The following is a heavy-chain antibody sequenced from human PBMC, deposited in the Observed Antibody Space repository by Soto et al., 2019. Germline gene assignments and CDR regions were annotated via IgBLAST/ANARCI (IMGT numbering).Heavy chain of an antibody. V-gene: IGHV4-28*03. CDR1: GYSISSSNW. Sequence: SETLSLTCAVSGYSISSSNWWGWIRQPPGKGLEWIGYIYYSGSTYYNPSLKSRVTISVDTSKNQFSLKLSSVTAADTAVYYCARDGPAAHYGMDVWGQGTTVTVSS. J-gene: IGHJ6*02. D-gene: IGHD2-2*01. CDR3: ARDGPAAHYGMDV. CDR2: IYYSGST.